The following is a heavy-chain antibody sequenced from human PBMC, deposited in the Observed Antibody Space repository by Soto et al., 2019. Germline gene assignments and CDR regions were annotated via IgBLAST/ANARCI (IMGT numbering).Heavy chain of an antibody. CDR3: ARHLRVGAIDAFDI. J-gene: IGHJ3*02. CDR1: GYSFTTYW. CDR2: IYPGDSDT. V-gene: IGHV5-51*01. Sequence: PGESLKISCKASGYSFTTYWIGWVRQMPGKGLEWMGIIYPGDSDTRYNPSFQGQVTISADKSISTAYLQWSSLKASDIAMYYCARHLRVGAIDAFDIWGQGTMVTVSS. D-gene: IGHD1-26*01.